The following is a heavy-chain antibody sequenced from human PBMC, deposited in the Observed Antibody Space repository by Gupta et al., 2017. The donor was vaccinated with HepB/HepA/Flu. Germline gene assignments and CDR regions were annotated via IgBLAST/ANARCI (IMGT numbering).Heavy chain of an antibody. J-gene: IGHJ4*02. V-gene: IGHV3-74*01. Sequence: EVQLVESGGDLVQPGGSLRLSCSASGFTFSAYWMHWVRQAPGKGLVWVSRINRDGSATSYADSVKGRFTISRDNAKNTVYLQMNSLRAEDTAVYYCVRLEATVTDWGQGTLVTVSS. CDR1: GFTFSAYW. D-gene: IGHD2-21*02. CDR2: INRDGSAT. CDR3: VRLEATVTD.